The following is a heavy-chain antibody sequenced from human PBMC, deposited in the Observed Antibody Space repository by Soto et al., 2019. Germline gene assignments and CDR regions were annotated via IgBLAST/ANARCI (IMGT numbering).Heavy chain of an antibody. J-gene: IGHJ5*02. V-gene: IGHV4-4*07. Sequence: WETLSLTCTVSGGSMSSYYWTWIRQPAGKGLEWIGRVYSSGGTHYNPSLKSRVTISLDTSRNQFSLRLLSVTDADTAVYFCARRQRFSDWFDPWGQGTLVTVSS. CDR3: ARRQRFSDWFDP. D-gene: IGHD3-3*01. CDR1: GGSMSSYY. CDR2: VYSSGGT.